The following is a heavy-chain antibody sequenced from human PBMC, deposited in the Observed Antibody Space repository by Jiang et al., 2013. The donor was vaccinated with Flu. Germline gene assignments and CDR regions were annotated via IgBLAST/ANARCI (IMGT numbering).Heavy chain of an antibody. J-gene: IGHJ5*02. V-gene: IGHV7-4-1*01. CDR3: ARAGYCSDGTCYSRFDP. D-gene: IGHD2-15*01. Sequence: QSGSELKKPGASVTISCRASGYTFTTYPMNWVRQAPGQGLGWIGWINTNTGSPSYAPGFAGRFVFSVDASANTAYLQIATLQTDDTATYFCARAGYCSDGTCYSRFDPWGQGTLVTVSS. CDR1: GYTFTTYP. CDR2: INTNTGSP.